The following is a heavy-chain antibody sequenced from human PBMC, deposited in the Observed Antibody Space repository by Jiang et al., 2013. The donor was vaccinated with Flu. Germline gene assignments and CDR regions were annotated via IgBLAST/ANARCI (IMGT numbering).Heavy chain of an antibody. V-gene: IGHV6-1*01. D-gene: IGHD6-19*01. CDR3: ARDLAVAGTLNWFDP. CDR2: TYYRSKWYN. J-gene: IGHJ5*02. CDR1: SAA. Sequence: SAAWNWIRQSPSRGLEWLGRTYYRSKWYNDYAVSVKSRITINPDTSKNQFSLQLNSVTPEDTAVYYCARDLAVAGTLNWFDPWGQGTLVTVSS.